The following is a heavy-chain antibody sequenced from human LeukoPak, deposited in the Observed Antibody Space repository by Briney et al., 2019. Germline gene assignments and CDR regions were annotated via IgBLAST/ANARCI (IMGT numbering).Heavy chain of an antibody. CDR2: IYYSGST. V-gene: IGHV4-59*01. CDR3: ARDPMVRGVNAFDI. Sequence: PSETLSLTCTVSGGSISSYYWSWIRQPAGKGLEWIGYIYYSGSTNYNPSLKSRVTISVDTSKNQFSLKLSSVTAADTAVYYCARDPMVRGVNAFDIWGQGTVVTVSS. CDR1: GGSISSYY. J-gene: IGHJ3*02. D-gene: IGHD3-10*01.